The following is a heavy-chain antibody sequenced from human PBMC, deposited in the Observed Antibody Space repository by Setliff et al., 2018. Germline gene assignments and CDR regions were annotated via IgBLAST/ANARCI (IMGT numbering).Heavy chain of an antibody. CDR3: ARNWVTAQHYYYGMDV. V-gene: IGHV3-48*04. Sequence: GGSLRLSCAASGFTFSSYSMNWVRQAPGKGLEWASYIRSSSSTIYYADSVKGRFTISRDNAKNSLYLQMTSLRAEDTAVYYCARNWVTAQHYYYGMDVWGQGTTVTVSS. D-gene: IGHD2-21*02. J-gene: IGHJ6*02. CDR1: GFTFSSYS. CDR2: IRSSSSTI.